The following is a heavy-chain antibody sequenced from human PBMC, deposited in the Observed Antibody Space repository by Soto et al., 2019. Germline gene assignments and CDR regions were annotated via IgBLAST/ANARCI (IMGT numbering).Heavy chain of an antibody. CDR3: PKDGAHNYDFWSGYPPDY. CDR2: LSGSGGST. V-gene: IGHV3-23*01. Sequence: EVQLLESGGGLVQPGGSLRLSCAASGFTFSSYAMSWVRQAPGKGLEWVSALSGSGGSTYYADSVKGRFTISRDNSKNTLYLQIISLRAEDTAVCYCPKDGAHNYDFWSGYPPDYWGQGTLVTVSS. D-gene: IGHD3-3*01. J-gene: IGHJ4*02. CDR1: GFTFSSYA.